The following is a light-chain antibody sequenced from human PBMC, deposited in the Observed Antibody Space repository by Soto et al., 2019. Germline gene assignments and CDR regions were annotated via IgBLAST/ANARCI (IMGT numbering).Light chain of an antibody. CDR1: SSDVGSYNL. CDR2: EVS. CDR3: CSYAGSSTFSYV. Sequence: QSALTQPASVSGSPGQSITISCTGTSSDVGSYNLVSWYQQHPGKAPKLMIYEVSKRPSGVSNRFSGSKSGNTASLTISGLQAEDEADYCCCSYAGSSTFSYVFGTRTAVTVL. J-gene: IGLJ1*01. V-gene: IGLV2-23*02.